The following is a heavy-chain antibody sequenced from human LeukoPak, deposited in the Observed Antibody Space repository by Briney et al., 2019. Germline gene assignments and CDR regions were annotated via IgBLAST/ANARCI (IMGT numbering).Heavy chain of an antibody. CDR3: ARHISLFRGAAGDAFDI. D-gene: IGHD3-10*01. Sequence: SETLSLTCTVYSGSISSYYWSWIRQPPGKGLEWIGYIYYSGSTNYNPSLKSRVTISVDTSKNQFSLKLSSVTAADTAVYYCARHISLFRGAAGDAFDIWGQGTMVTVSS. J-gene: IGHJ3*02. V-gene: IGHV4-59*08. CDR2: IYYSGST. CDR1: SGSISSYY.